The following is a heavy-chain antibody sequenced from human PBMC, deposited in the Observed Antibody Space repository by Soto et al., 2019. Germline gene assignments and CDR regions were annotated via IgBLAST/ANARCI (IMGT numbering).Heavy chain of an antibody. J-gene: IGHJ4*02. Sequence: QVQLVESGGGFVKPGGSLRLSCAASRFTFSDYYMSWIRQAPGQGMEWVSYISSSSTSTNSAHSVKGRFTISRDNAKNSLYLQMNSLRAKDTAVYYCARHYYGSSHYSPFDYWGQGTLVTVSS. D-gene: IGHD3-22*01. V-gene: IGHV3-11*06. CDR3: ARHYYGSSHYSPFDY. CDR1: RFTFSDYY. CDR2: ISSSSTST.